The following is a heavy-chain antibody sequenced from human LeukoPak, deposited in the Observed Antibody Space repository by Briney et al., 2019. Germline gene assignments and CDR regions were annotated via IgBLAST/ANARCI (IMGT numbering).Heavy chain of an antibody. CDR3: AKTGDYDVLTGYCLH. D-gene: IGHD3-9*01. J-gene: IGHJ4*02. V-gene: IGHV3-30*02. Sequence: GGSLRLSCVTSGFSFSKYGMHWVRLTPGKGLEWVSFIRFDGSGKSYADSVRGRFSISRDSSKSSVYLQMNNLRPDDTALYFCAKTGDYDVLTGYCLHWGQGTQVIVSS. CDR1: GFSFSKYG. CDR2: IRFDGSGK.